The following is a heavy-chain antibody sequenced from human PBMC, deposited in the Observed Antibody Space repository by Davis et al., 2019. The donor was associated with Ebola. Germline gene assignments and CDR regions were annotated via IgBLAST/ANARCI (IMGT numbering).Heavy chain of an antibody. CDR3: TRGIARGRYGSWFDP. J-gene: IGHJ5*01. V-gene: IGHV1-18*01. CDR2: ISAYNGNT. CDR1: GYTFTSYG. Sequence: ASAKVSCKASGYTFTSYGISWVRQAPGQGPQWMGWISAYNGNTNYAQKLQGRLTMTRDTSITTAYMELSSLSSDDTAVYYCTRGIARGRYGSWFDPWGQGTPVTVSS. D-gene: IGHD4-17*01.